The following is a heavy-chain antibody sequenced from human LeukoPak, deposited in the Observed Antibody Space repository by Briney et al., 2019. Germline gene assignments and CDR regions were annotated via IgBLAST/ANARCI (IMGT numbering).Heavy chain of an antibody. CDR3: ARDRTTVTAYDGMDV. D-gene: IGHD4-17*01. CDR2: IYSGGST. V-gene: IGHV3-66*01. CDR1: GFTVSSNY. J-gene: IGHJ6*02. Sequence: GGSLRLSCAASGFTVSSNYMSWVRQAPGKGLEWVSVIYSGGSTYYADSVKGRFTISRDNSKNTLYLQMNSLRAEDTAVYYCARDRTTVTAYDGMDVWGQGTTVTVSS.